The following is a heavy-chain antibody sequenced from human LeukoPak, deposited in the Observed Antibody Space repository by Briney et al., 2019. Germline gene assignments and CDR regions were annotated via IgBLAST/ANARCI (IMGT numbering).Heavy chain of an antibody. CDR1: GLILSNFA. CDR2: ITISGDDT. D-gene: IGHD2-15*01. J-gene: IGHJ4*02. CDR3: ARELRPNDY. V-gene: IGHV3-23*01. Sequence: GGSLRLSCAASGLILSNFAMTWVRQAPGKGLEWVSSITISGDDTFYADSVKGRFTISRDNSKNTLYLQMNSLKAEDTAVYYCARELRPNDYWGQGTLVTVSS.